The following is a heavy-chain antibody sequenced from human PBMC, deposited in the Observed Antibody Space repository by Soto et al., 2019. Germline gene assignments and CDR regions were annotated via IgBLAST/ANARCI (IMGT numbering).Heavy chain of an antibody. CDR1: GFTFSNYN. CDR2: ISGTSVYI. Sequence: GGSLRLSCVASGFTFSNYNMNWVRQAPGKGLEWVSHISGTSVYIHYADSVKGRFTISRDNAKYSVYLQMDSLRVEDTAVYYCAREGALKPFSSWGQGALVTVPQ. J-gene: IGHJ5*02. V-gene: IGHV3-21*01. CDR3: AREGALKPFSS.